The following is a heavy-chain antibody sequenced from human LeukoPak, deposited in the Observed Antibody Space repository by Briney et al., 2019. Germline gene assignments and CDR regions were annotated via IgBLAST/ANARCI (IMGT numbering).Heavy chain of an antibody. J-gene: IGHJ4*02. Sequence: GGSLRLSCAASGFTFSSYWMSWVRQAPGKGLEWVAFIRYDGSNTYYEDSVKGRFIVSRDNSKNTLYLQMNSLGAEDTAVYYCAKERGQWLPADYWGQGTLVTVSS. V-gene: IGHV3-30*02. CDR2: IRYDGSNT. D-gene: IGHD5-12*01. CDR1: GFTFSSYW. CDR3: AKERGQWLPADY.